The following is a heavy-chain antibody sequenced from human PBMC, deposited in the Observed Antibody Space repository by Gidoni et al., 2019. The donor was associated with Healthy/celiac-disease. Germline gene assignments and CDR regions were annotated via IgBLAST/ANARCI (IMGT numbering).Heavy chain of an antibody. D-gene: IGHD3-3*01. CDR2: ISSSSSTI. Sequence: EVQLVVSGGGLVQHGGSLRLSCAASGFTFSSYSMNWVRQAPGTGLEWVSYISSSSSTIYYADSVKGRFTITRDNAKNSLYLQMNSLRDEDTAVYYCARAFLPRFDIWGQGTMVTVSS. CDR1: GFTFSSYS. CDR3: ARAFLPRFDI. J-gene: IGHJ3*02. V-gene: IGHV3-48*02.